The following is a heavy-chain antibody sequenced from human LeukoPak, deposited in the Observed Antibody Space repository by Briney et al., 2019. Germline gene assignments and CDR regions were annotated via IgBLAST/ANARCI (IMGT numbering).Heavy chain of an antibody. CDR2: ISGYNGKT. V-gene: IGHV1-18*01. J-gene: IGHJ4*02. CDR1: GYTFTNYG. Sequence: WASVKVSCKASGYTFTNYGISWVRQAPGQGLEWMGWISGYNGKTYYAQKLQGRITMTTDTSTSTAYMELRSLRSDDTAVYYCARSLGAPGTRGGFWGQGTLVTVSS. CDR3: ARSLGAPGTRGGF. D-gene: IGHD1-14*01.